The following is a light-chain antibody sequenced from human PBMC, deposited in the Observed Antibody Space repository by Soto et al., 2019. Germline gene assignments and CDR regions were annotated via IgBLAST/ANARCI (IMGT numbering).Light chain of an antibody. CDR3: SSYTSSSYTYV. V-gene: IGLV2-14*01. CDR2: EVS. Sequence: QSALTQPASVSGSPGQSITISCTGTSSDVGGYNYVSWYQQHPGKAPKLMIYEVSNRPSGVSNRFSGSKSGNTASLTISGLQAEDDDDYYCSSYTSSSYTYVFGTGTKLTVL. CDR1: SSDVGGYNY. J-gene: IGLJ1*01.